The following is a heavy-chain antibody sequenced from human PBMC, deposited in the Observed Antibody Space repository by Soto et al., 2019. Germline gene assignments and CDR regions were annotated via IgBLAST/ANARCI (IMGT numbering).Heavy chain of an antibody. CDR3: ATRSGIDYYYYMDV. J-gene: IGHJ6*03. CDR1: GFTFSSYG. V-gene: IGHV3-30*03. CDR2: ISYDGSNK. Sequence: QVQLVESGGGVVQPGRSLRLSCAASGFTFSSYGMHWVRQAPGKGLEWVAVISYDGSNKYYADSVKGRFTISRDNSKNTLYLQMNSLRAEDTAVYYCATRSGIDYYYYMDVWGKGTTVTVSS. D-gene: IGHD2-15*01.